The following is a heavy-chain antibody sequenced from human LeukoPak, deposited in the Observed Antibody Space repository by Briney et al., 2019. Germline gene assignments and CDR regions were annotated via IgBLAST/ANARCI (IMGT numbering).Heavy chain of an antibody. CDR2: ISSSSYI. J-gene: IGHJ6*03. CDR3: AREGYYGSGSYYYYYYMDV. V-gene: IGHV3-21*01. Sequence: PGGSLRLSCAASGFTFSSYSMNWVRQAPGKGLEWVSSISSSSYIYYADSVKGRFTISRDNAKNSLYLQMNRLRAEDTAVYYCAREGYYGSGSYYYYYYMDVWGKGTTVTVSS. D-gene: IGHD3-10*01. CDR1: GFTFSSYS.